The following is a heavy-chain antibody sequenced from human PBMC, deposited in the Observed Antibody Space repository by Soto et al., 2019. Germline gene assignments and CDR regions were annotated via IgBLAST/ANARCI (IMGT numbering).Heavy chain of an antibody. CDR1: GGSISSSSYY. Sequence: AETLSLTCTVSGGSISSSSYYWGWIRQPPGKGLELIGSIYYSGSTYYDPSLKSRVTISVDTSKNQFSLKLSSVTAADTAVYYCARHPGYSSSWPVPYYFDYWGQGTLVTV. J-gene: IGHJ4*02. CDR2: IYYSGST. CDR3: ARHPGYSSSWPVPYYFDY. D-gene: IGHD6-13*01. V-gene: IGHV4-39*01.